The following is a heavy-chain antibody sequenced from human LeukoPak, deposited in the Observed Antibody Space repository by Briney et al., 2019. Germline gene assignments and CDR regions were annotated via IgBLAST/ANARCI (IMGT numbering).Heavy chain of an antibody. CDR2: IIPIFGTA. V-gene: IGHV1-69*05. Sequence: SVKVSCKAPGGTFSSYSISWVRQAPGQGLEWMGGIIPIFGTANYAQKFQGRVTITTGESTSTTYMELSSLRSEDTAMYYCARDFGYYDSSGFRLTYEYFQYWGQGTLVTVSS. J-gene: IGHJ1*01. CDR1: GGTFSSYS. CDR3: ARDFGYYDSSGFRLTYEYFQY. D-gene: IGHD3-22*01.